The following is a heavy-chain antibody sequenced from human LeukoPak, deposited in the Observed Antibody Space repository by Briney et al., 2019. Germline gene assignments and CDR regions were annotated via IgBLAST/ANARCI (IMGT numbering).Heavy chain of an antibody. CDR1: GYTFTSYG. CDR3: SRLGELSPSRYYYGMDV. V-gene: IGHV1-18*01. J-gene: IGHJ6*02. Sequence: ASVKVSCKASGYTFTSYGISWVRQAPGQGLEWMGWISAYNGNTNYAQKFQGRVTITRDTSASTAYMELSSLRSEDTAVYYCSRLGELSPSRYYYGMDVWGQGTTVTVSS. CDR2: ISAYNGNT. D-gene: IGHD3-16*02.